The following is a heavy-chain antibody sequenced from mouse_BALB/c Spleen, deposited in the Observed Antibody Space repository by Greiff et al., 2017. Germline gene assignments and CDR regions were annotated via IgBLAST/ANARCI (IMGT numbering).Heavy chain of an antibody. D-gene: IGHD2-4*01. CDR1: GFSLTSYG. CDR2: IWAGGST. Sequence: VQLQESGPGLVAPSQSLSITCTVSGFSLTSYGVHWVRQPPGKGLEWLGVIWAGGSTNYNSALMSRLSISKDNSKSQVFLKMNSLQTDDTAMYYCARTYYDPLYAMDYWGQGTSVTVSS. V-gene: IGHV2-9*02. CDR3: ARTYYDPLYAMDY. J-gene: IGHJ4*01.